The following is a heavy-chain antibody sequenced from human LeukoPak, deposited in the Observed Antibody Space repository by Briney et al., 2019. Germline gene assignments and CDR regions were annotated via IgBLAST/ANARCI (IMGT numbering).Heavy chain of an antibody. V-gene: IGHV3-74*01. CDR3: ARGTSGGYFDY. CDR1: GFTFSSFW. J-gene: IGHJ4*02. Sequence: PGGSLRLSCAASGFTFSSFWIHWVRQVSGKGLVWVSRINSDGFSTSYADSVEGRFTISRDNAKNTLYLQMNSLRAEDTAVYYCARGTSGGYFDYWGQGTLVTVSS. CDR2: INSDGFST. D-gene: IGHD1-26*01.